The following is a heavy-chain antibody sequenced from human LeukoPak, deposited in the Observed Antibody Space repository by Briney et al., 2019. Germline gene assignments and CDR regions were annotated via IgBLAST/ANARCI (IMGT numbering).Heavy chain of an antibody. CDR2: IHHSGGT. Sequence: KPSETLSLTCAVYGESMIGHYWTWIRQPPGKRLEWIGEIHHSGGTNSNPSLKNRVTVSIDMSKNQFSLKLNSVTAADTAVYFCARATASGSGRAYDRWAQGNLVPVSS. J-gene: IGHJ5*02. D-gene: IGHD3-10*01. V-gene: IGHV4-34*01. CDR3: ARATASGSGRAYDR. CDR1: GESMIGHY.